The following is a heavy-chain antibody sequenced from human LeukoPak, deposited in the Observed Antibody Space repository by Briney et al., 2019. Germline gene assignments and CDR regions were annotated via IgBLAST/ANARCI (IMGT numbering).Heavy chain of an antibody. D-gene: IGHD2-21*01. CDR1: GFTVSSNY. CDR2: IYSGGST. J-gene: IGHJ6*02. Sequence: PGGSLRLSCAASGFTVSSNYMSWVRQAPGKGLEWVSVIYSGGSTYYADSVKGRFTISRDNSKNTLYLQMNSLRAEDTAVYYCARGEVYCGGDCYGMDVWGQGTTVTVPS. V-gene: IGHV3-53*01. CDR3: ARGEVYCGGDCYGMDV.